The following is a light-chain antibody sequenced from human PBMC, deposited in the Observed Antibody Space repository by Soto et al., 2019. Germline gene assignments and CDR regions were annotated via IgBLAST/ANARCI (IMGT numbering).Light chain of an antibody. CDR2: DTS. Sequence: EIVMTQSPATLSVSPGERATLSCRASQNVNTNLAWYQQKPGQAPRLLIYDTSTRATGLPVSFSGSGSGTEFTLTISSLQSEDFGVYYCQQYNNWPLTFGGGTKVEIK. CDR3: QQYNNWPLT. CDR1: QNVNTN. J-gene: IGKJ4*01. V-gene: IGKV3-15*01.